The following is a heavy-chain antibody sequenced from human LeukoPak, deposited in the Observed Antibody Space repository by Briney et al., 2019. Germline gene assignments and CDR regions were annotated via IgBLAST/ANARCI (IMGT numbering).Heavy chain of an antibody. CDR1: GFTFSTYA. Sequence: GGSLRLSCAASGFTFSTYAMTWVRQAPGKGLEWVSSISSTGGTTYYADSVKGRFTISRDNSKNTLYLQMNSLRAEDTAIYYCAKNGDRGAYCTGGTCYPYFYYYMDVWGKGTTVTI. V-gene: IGHV3-23*01. CDR3: AKNGDRGAYCTGGTCYPYFYYYMDV. J-gene: IGHJ6*03. D-gene: IGHD2-15*01. CDR2: ISSTGGTT.